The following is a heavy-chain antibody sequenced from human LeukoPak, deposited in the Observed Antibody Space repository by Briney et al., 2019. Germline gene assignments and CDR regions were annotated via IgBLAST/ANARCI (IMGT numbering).Heavy chain of an antibody. V-gene: IGHV1-69*04. D-gene: IGHD5-24*01. Sequence: AASVKVSCKASGGTFSSYAISWVRQAPGQGLEWMGRIIPIFGIANYAQKFQGRVTITADKSTSTAYMELSSLRSEDTAVYYCARDRRGDGYNCDDAFDIWGQGTMVTVSS. J-gene: IGHJ3*02. CDR3: ARDRRGDGYNCDDAFDI. CDR1: GGTFSSYA. CDR2: IIPIFGIA.